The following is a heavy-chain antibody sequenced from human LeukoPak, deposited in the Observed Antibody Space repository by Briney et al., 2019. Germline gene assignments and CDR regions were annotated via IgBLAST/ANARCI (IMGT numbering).Heavy chain of an antibody. Sequence: RASVKVSCKASGYTFTSYGISWVRQAPGQGLEWMGWINPNSGGTNYAQKFQGRVTMTRDTSTSTAYMELRSLRSDDTAVYYCARGGWYGYFDPWGQGTLVTVSS. CDR1: GYTFTSYG. V-gene: IGHV1-18*01. CDR2: INPNSGGT. CDR3: ARGGWYGYFDP. J-gene: IGHJ5*02. D-gene: IGHD6-19*01.